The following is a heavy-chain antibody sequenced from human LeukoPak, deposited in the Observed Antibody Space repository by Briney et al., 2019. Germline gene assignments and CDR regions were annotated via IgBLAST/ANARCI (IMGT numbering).Heavy chain of an antibody. CDR1: GFALSSHW. Sequence: GGSLRLSCAASGFALSSHWMTWVRQVPGRGPEWVANVNRDGSETYYLDSVKGRFTISKDNAKNSLYLQMNSLRAEYTALYHCARNNGMDVWGQGTTVIVSS. V-gene: IGHV3-7*03. CDR3: ARNNGMDV. J-gene: IGHJ6*02. CDR2: VNRDGSET.